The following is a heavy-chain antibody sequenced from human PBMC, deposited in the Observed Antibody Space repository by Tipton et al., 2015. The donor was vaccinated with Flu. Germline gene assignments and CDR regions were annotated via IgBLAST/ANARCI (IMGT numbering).Heavy chain of an antibody. J-gene: IGHJ3*02. V-gene: IGHV3-33*01. CDR2: IWYDGSNK. D-gene: IGHD3-10*01. CDR3: VRGDVSGSWGAFDM. CDR1: GFTFSSYG. Sequence: SLRLSCAASGFTFSSYGMHWVRQAPGKGLEWVAVIWYDGSNKHYADSVKGRFIISRDNSKNTLYLQMNSLRAEDTAVYYCVRGDVSGSWGAFDMWGQGTMVTVSS.